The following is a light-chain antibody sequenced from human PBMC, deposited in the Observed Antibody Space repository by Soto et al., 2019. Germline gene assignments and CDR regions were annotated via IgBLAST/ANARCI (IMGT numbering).Light chain of an antibody. Sequence: EIVLTQSPGTLSLSPGERATLSCRASQSVSSSYLAWYQQKPGQAPSLLIYGASSRATGIPDRFCGSGSGTVFTLTISRLEPEDFEVYYCQQYGSSSYTFGPGTKLEIK. CDR1: QSVSSSY. J-gene: IGKJ2*01. CDR2: GAS. V-gene: IGKV3-20*01. CDR3: QQYGSSSYT.